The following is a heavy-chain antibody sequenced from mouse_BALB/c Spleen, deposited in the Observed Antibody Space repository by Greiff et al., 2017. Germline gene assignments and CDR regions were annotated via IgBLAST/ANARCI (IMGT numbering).Heavy chain of an antibody. CDR3: ASQGWFAY. J-gene: IGHJ3*01. CDR1: GFTFSSYA. CDR2: ISSGGST. Sequence: EVKLVESGGGLVKPGGSLKLSCAASGFTFSSYAMSWVRQTPEKRLEWVASISSGGSTYYPDSVKGRFTISRDNARNILYLQMSSLRSEDTAMYYCASQGWFAYWGQGTLVTVSA. V-gene: IGHV5-6-5*01.